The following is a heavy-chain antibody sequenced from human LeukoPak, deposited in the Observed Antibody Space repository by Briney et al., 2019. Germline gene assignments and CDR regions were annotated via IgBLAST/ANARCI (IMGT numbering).Heavy chain of an antibody. CDR1: GYTFTSYG. Sequence: ASVKVSCKASGYTFTSYGISWVRQAPGQGLEWMGWISAYNGNTNYAQKLQGRVTMTTDTSTSTAYMELRSLRSDDTAVYYCARGVIMITFGGVIVTPHFDYWGQGTLVTVSS. V-gene: IGHV1-18*01. CDR2: ISAYNGNT. D-gene: IGHD3-16*02. CDR3: ARGVIMITFGGVIVTPHFDY. J-gene: IGHJ4*02.